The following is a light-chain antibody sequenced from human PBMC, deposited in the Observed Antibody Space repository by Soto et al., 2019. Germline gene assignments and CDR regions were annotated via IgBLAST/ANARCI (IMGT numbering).Light chain of an antibody. CDR3: QQRSNWPPGYT. V-gene: IGKV3-11*01. J-gene: IGKJ2*01. Sequence: EIVLTQSPATLSLSPGEGATLSCRASQSVSRYLAWYQQKPGQAPRLLIYDASSRAIGTPARFSGSGSGTDCTLTISSLEPEDFAVYYCQQRSNWPPGYTFGQGTKLEIK. CDR1: QSVSRY. CDR2: DAS.